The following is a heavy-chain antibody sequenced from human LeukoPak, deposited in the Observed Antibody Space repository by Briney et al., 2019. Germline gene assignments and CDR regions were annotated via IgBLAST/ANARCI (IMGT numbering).Heavy chain of an antibody. V-gene: IGHV3-48*01. CDR2: ISSFSGTI. CDR1: GLTFSFYS. CDR3: VRDQGGSSSH. D-gene: IGHD6-6*01. J-gene: IGHJ4*02. Sequence: GGSLRLSCAASGLTFSFYSMNWVRQAPGEGLEWVSYISSFSGTINYAESVKGRFTISRDNAKNSLYLQMNSLRADDTAVYYCVRDQGGSSSHWGQGTLVTVSS.